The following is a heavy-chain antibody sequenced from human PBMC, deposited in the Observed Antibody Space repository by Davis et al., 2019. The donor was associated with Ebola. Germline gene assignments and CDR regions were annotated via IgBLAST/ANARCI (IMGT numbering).Heavy chain of an antibody. J-gene: IGHJ5*02. CDR3: ARAVGATSGWFDP. D-gene: IGHD1-26*01. V-gene: IGHV4-59*12. Sequence: SETLSLTCTVPGGSISSYYWSWHRQPPGKGLECIGYIYYSGSTNYNPSLKSRVTISVDTSKNQFSLKLSSVTAADTAVYYCARAVGATSGWFDPWGQGTLVTVSS. CDR2: IYYSGST. CDR1: GGSISSYY.